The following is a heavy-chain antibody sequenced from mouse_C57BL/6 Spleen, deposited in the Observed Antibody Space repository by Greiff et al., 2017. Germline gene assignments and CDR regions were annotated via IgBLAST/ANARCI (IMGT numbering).Heavy chain of an antibody. V-gene: IGHV3-6*01. Sequence: EVKLQESGPGLVKPSQSLSLTCSVTGYSITSGYYWNWIRQFPGNKLEWMGYISYDGSNNYNPSLKNRISITRDTSKNQFFLKLNSVTTEDTATYYCARDHGSSLPFAVWGTGTTVTVSS. D-gene: IGHD1-1*01. CDR2: ISYDGSN. CDR3: ARDHGSSLPFAV. CDR1: GYSITSGYY. J-gene: IGHJ1*03.